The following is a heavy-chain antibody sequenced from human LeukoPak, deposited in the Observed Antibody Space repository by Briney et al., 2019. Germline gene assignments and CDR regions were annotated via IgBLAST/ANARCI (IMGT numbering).Heavy chain of an antibody. J-gene: IGHJ4*01. D-gene: IGHD3-9*01. CDR1: GYTFTSYD. Sequence: ASVKVSCKASGYTFTSYDINWVRQATGQGLEWMGWMNPNSGNTGYAQKFQGRVTTTRNTSISTAYMELSSLRSEDTAVYYCARAREARAGILTVYYFDYWGHGTLVTVSS. CDR3: ARAREARAGILTVYYFDY. CDR2: MNPNSGNT. V-gene: IGHV1-8*03.